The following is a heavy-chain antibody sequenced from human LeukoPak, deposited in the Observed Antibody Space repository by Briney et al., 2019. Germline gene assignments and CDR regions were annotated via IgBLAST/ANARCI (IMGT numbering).Heavy chain of an antibody. D-gene: IGHD3-10*02. J-gene: IGHJ4*02. CDR3: ASGTSYYVQ. CDR1: GFTFSDYL. V-gene: IGHV3-7*02. Sequence: SGGSLRLSCAASGFTFSDYLMTWVRQAPGKGLEWVANIKQDGSEKYYVDSVKGRFTISRDNAKSSLYLQMNSLRAEDTAVCYCASGTSYYVQWGQGTLVTVSS. CDR2: IKQDGSEK.